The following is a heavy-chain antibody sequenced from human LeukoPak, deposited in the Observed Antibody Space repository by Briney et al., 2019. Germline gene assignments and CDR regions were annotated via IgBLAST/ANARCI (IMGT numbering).Heavy chain of an antibody. V-gene: IGHV3-53*01. J-gene: IGHJ3*02. CDR1: GFTVSSTH. D-gene: IGHD3-22*01. Sequence: GGSLRLSCAASGFTVSSTHMVWVRQAPGKGLEWVSVTYTGGNSYYAGSVKGRFIISKDISKNTLYLQMNSLRAEDSALYYCARGGRGSAAVVAPRSFDIWGQGTMVTVSS. CDR3: ARGGRGSAAVVAPRSFDI. CDR2: TYTGGNS.